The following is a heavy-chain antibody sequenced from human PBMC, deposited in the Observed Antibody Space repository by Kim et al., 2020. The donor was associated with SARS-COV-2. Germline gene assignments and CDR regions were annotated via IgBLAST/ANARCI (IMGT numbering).Heavy chain of an antibody. D-gene: IGHD3-10*01. CDR2: IGTAGDT. CDR3: ARGVYIRPTLWFGELPDYYYGMDV. Sequence: GGSLRLSCAASGFTFSSYDMHWVRQATGKGLEWVSAIGTAGDTYYPGSVKGRFTISRENAKNSLYLQMNSLRAGDTAVYYCARGVYIRPTLWFGELPDYYYGMDVWGQGTTVTVSS. V-gene: IGHV3-13*01. J-gene: IGHJ6*02. CDR1: GFTFSSYD.